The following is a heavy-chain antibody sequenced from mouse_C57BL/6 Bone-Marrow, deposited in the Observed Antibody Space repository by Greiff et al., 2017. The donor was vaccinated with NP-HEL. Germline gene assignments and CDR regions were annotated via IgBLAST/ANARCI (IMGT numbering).Heavy chain of an antibody. Sequence: EVQWVESGGGLVQPKGSLKLSCAASGFSFNTYAMNWVRQAPGKGLEWVARIRSKSNNYATYYADSVKDRFTISRDDSESMLYLQMNNLKTEDTAMYYCVRPHYGSPSFAYWGQGTLVTVSA. V-gene: IGHV10-1*01. J-gene: IGHJ3*01. D-gene: IGHD1-1*01. CDR1: GFSFNTYA. CDR3: VRPHYGSPSFAY. CDR2: IRSKSNNYAT.